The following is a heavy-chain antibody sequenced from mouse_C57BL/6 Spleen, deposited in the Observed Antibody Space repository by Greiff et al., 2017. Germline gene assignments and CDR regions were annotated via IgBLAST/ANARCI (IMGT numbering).Heavy chain of an antibody. D-gene: IGHD2-1*01. CDR3: AREDLYGNYGGND. Sequence: EVQLQQSGPELVKPGASVKISCKASGYSFTGYYMNWVKQSPEKSLEWIGEINPSTGGTTYNQKFKAKATLTVDKSSSTAYMQLKSLTSEDSAVFYCAREDLYGNYGGNDWGQGTTLTVSS. V-gene: IGHV1-42*01. CDR2: INPSTGGT. CDR1: GYSFTGYY. J-gene: IGHJ2*01.